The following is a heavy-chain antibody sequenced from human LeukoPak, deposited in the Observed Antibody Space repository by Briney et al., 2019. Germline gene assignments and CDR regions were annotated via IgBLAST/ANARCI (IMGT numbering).Heavy chain of an antibody. Sequence: PGGSLRLSCAASGFTVSSNYMSWVRQAPGKGLEWVSVIYSGGSTYYADSVKGRFTISRDNSKKTLYLQMNSLRAEDMAVYYCASLSYGDYDFDYWGQGTLVTVSS. D-gene: IGHD4-17*01. CDR2: IYSGGST. CDR3: ASLSYGDYDFDY. J-gene: IGHJ4*02. V-gene: IGHV3-66*01. CDR1: GFTVSSNY.